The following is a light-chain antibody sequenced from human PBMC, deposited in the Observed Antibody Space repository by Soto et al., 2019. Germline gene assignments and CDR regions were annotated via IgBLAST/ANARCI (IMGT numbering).Light chain of an antibody. J-gene: IGLJ3*02. Sequence: QSVLTQPPSVSAAPGQKVTISCSGSSSNIDNNYVSWYQQLPGTAPKLLIYENNKRPSGIPDRFSGSKSGTSAALGITGLQTGDEADYYCETWDSSLSAGVFGGGTQLTVL. CDR3: ETWDSSLSAGV. CDR1: SSNIDNNY. V-gene: IGLV1-51*02. CDR2: ENN.